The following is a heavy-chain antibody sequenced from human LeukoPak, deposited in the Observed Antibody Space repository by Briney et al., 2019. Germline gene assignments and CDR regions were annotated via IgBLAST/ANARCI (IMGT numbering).Heavy chain of an antibody. CDR1: GFTFSSYG. Sequence: GGSLRLSCAASGFTFSSYGMSWVRQAPGKGLEWVANIKQDGSEKYYVDSVKGRFTISRDNAKNSLYLQMNNLRAEDTAVYYCATHSVGVLPIATFNYWGQGTLVTVSS. J-gene: IGHJ4*02. CDR3: ATHSVGVLPIATFNY. D-gene: IGHD2-2*01. V-gene: IGHV3-7*01. CDR2: IKQDGSEK.